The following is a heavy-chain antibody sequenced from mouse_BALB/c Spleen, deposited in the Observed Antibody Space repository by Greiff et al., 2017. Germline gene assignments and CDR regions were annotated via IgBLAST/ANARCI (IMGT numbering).Heavy chain of an antibody. CDR1: GYTFTSYW. CDR3: AREQLSGLRRVYYAMDY. V-gene: IGHV1-7*01. D-gene: IGHD2-4*01. Sequence: VQLQQSGAELAKPGASVKMSCKASGYTFTSYWMHWVKQRPGQGLEWIGYINPSTGYTEYNQKFKDKATLTADKSSSTAYMQLSSLTSEDSAVYYCAREQLSGLRRVYYAMDYWGQGTSVTVSS. J-gene: IGHJ4*01. CDR2: INPSTGYT.